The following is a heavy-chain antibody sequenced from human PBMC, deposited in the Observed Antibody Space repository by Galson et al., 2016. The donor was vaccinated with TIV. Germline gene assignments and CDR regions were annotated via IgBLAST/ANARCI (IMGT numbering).Heavy chain of an antibody. Sequence: SVKVSCKASGYSFTDYYIRWVRQAPGQGLEWMGWINPKTGGTNYAQKFEDRLTVTRDTSITTVYMELSRLTSDDTAVLYCARDYRGYFGSGSYTSDYWGQGTLVSVSS. CDR1: GYSFTDYY. D-gene: IGHD3-10*01. V-gene: IGHV1-2*02. CDR3: ARDYRGYFGSGSYTSDY. CDR2: INPKTGGT. J-gene: IGHJ4*02.